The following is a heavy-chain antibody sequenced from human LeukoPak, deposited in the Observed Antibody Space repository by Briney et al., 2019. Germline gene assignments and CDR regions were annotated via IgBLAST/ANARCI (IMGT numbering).Heavy chain of an antibody. D-gene: IGHD3-3*01. V-gene: IGHV4-61*02. Sequence: PSQTLSLTCTVSGGSISSGSYYWSWIRQPAGKGLEWIGRIYTSGSTNYNPSLKSRVTISVDTSKNQFSLKLSSVTAADTAVYYCAREGAYYDFWSGYYKGYYYYYMDAWGKGTTVTVSS. J-gene: IGHJ6*03. CDR3: AREGAYYDFWSGYYKGYYYYYMDA. CDR2: IYTSGST. CDR1: GGSISSGSYY.